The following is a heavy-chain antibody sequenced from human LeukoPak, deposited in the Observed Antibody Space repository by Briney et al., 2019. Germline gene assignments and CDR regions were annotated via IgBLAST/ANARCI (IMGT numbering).Heavy chain of an antibody. CDR1: GFTFSGSA. J-gene: IGHJ5*02. V-gene: IGHV3-73*01. D-gene: IGHD5-18*01. CDR2: IRSKANSYAT. CDR3: PTGRGIQLWTRNPFDP. Sequence: GGSLRLSCAASGFTFSGSAMHWVRQASGKGLEWVGRIRSKANSYATAYAASVKGRFTICRDDSKNTAYLQMNSLKTEDTAVYYCPTGRGIQLWTRNPFDPWGQGTLVTVSS.